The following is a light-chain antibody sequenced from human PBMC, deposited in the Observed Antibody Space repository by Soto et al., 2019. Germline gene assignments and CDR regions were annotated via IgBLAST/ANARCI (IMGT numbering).Light chain of an antibody. Sequence: QSVLTQPPSVSGAPGQTVTISFTGSNSNVGGGYDVHWYQQLPGSAPKLLIYANNNRPSGVPDRFSGSKSGTSASLAITGLQAEDEADYYCQSYDPTLNVVFGGGTKVTVL. V-gene: IGLV1-40*01. CDR1: NSNVGGGYD. CDR2: ANN. CDR3: QSYDPTLNVV. J-gene: IGLJ2*01.